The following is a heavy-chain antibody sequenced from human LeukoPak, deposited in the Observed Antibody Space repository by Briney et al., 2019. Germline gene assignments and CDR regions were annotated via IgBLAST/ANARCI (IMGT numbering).Heavy chain of an antibody. J-gene: IGHJ6*03. CDR2: INHSGST. V-gene: IGHV4-34*01. CDR1: GGSFSGYY. D-gene: IGHD3-10*01. Sequence: SETLSLTCAVYGGSFSGYYWSWIRQPPGKGLEWIGEINHSGSTNYNPSLKSRVTISVDTSKNQFSLKLSSVTAADTAVYYCARPNYGRYYYYYMDVWGKGTTVTISS. CDR3: ARPNYGRYYYYYMDV.